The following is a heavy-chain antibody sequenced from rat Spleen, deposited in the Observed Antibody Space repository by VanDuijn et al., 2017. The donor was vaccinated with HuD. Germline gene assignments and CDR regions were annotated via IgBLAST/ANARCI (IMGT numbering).Heavy chain of an antibody. CDR1: GFTFSNYG. CDR2: ISYDGNST. Sequence: EVQLVESGGGFVLPGRSLKLSCAASGFTFSNYGMAWVRQAPTKGLEWVASISYDGNSTYYRDSVKGRFTISRDKAKNTLYLQMDSLRSEDTATYYCVRHDDYWGQGVMVTVSS. CDR3: VRHDDY. V-gene: IGHV5-29*01. J-gene: IGHJ2*01.